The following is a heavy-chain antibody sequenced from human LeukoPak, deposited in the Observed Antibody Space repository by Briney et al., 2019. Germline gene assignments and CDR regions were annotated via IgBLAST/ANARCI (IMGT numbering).Heavy chain of an antibody. V-gene: IGHV3-7*01. J-gene: IGHJ4*02. D-gene: IGHD1-1*01. CDR3: AREDYNWKQRRGLIDY. CDR2: IKQDGSEK. Sequence: GGSLRLSCAASGFTFSSYWRSWVRQAPGKGLEWVANIKQDGSEKYYVDSVKGRFTISRDNAKNSLYLQMNSLRAEDTAVYYFAREDYNWKQRRGLIDYWGQGTLVTVSS. CDR1: GFTFSSYW.